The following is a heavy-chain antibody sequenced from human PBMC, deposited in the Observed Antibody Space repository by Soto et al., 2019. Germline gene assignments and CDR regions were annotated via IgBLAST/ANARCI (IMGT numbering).Heavy chain of an antibody. Sequence: QVQLVQSGAEVKKPGASVRVSCKASGYSFTAYYVHWVRQAPGQGLEWMGWINPNNGRTKNSPKFQGRVTMTRDASVTTLYMEVNWLRSDDTAVYYCARDWGQNSGYVWGQGTLVTVSS. CDR3: ARDWGQNSGYV. D-gene: IGHD5-12*01. CDR1: GYSFTAYY. J-gene: IGHJ4*02. V-gene: IGHV1-2*02. CDR2: INPNNGRT.